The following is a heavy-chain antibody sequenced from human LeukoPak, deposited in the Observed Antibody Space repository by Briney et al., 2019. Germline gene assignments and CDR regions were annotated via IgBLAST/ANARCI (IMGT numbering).Heavy chain of an antibody. CDR3: ARNRDGYNSFDY. D-gene: IGHD5-24*01. CDR1: GGSITSYY. V-gene: IGHV4-59*01. CDR2: ISYSGNT. J-gene: IGHJ4*02. Sequence: SETLSLTCTVSGGSITSYYWSWIRQPPGKGLEWIGYISYSGNTNYNPSLKSRVTISVDTSKNQFSLKLTSVTAADTAVYYCARNRDGYNSFDYWGQGTLVTVSS.